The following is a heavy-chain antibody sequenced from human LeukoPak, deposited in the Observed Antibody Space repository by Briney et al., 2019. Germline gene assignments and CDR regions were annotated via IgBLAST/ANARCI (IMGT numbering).Heavy chain of an antibody. J-gene: IGHJ3*02. CDR2: IYSGGST. V-gene: IGHV3-66*01. Sequence: PGGSLRLSCVASGFTVSSNYMTWVRQAPGKGLEWVSVIYSGGSTYYADSVKGRFTISRDNSKNTLYLQMNSLRAEDTAVYYCARDDALGDNALDIWGQGTMVTVSS. CDR3: ARDDALGDNALDI. CDR1: GFTVSSNY. D-gene: IGHD3-16*01.